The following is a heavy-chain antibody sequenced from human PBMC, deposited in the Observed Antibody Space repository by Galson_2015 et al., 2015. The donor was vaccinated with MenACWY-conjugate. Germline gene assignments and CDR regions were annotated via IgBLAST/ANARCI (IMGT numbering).Heavy chain of an antibody. Sequence: SLRLSCAASGFTFSSYWMHWVRQAPGKGLVWVSRINSDGSGTRYADSVKGRFTISRDNAKNTLYLQMNSLRAEDTAVYFCAREIAQWVRGARYGMVVWGQGTTVTVSS. D-gene: IGHD3-10*01. CDR3: AREIAQWVRGARYGMVV. CDR1: GFTFSSYW. CDR2: INSDGSGT. V-gene: IGHV3-74*01. J-gene: IGHJ6*02.